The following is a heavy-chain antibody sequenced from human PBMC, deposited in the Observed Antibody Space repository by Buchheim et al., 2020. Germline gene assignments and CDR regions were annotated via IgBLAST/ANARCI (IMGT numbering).Heavy chain of an antibody. D-gene: IGHD2-2*01. CDR2: INHSGST. Sequence: QVQLQQWGAGLLKPSETLSLTCAVYGGSFSGYYWSWIRQPPGKGLEWIGEINHSGSTNYNPSLKSRVTISVDTSKNQFSLKLSSVTAADTAVYYCARDSIVPAAITPLIAAADSFDYWGQGTL. CDR1: GGSFSGYY. CDR3: ARDSIVPAAITPLIAAADSFDY. J-gene: IGHJ4*02. V-gene: IGHV4-34*01.